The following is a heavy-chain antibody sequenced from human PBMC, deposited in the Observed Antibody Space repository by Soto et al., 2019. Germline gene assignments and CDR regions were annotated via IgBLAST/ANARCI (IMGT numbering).Heavy chain of an antibody. V-gene: IGHV3-21*04. CDR1: GFTFSTYS. J-gene: IGHJ4*02. Sequence: GGSLRLSCAASGFTFSTYSMNWVRQAPGKGLEWVSSISSSSGYIYYADSVKGRFTISRDDAKNSLSLQMNSLRAEDTAVYYCAKTPYDFWSSGQYLFDHWGQGTLVTVSS. CDR2: ISSSSGYI. D-gene: IGHD3-3*01. CDR3: AKTPYDFWSSGQYLFDH.